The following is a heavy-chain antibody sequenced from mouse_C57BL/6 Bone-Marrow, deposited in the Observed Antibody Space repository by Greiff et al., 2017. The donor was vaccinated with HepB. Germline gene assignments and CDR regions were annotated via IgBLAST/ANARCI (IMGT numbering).Heavy chain of an antibody. V-gene: IGHV1-59*01. Sequence: QVQLQQSGAELVRPGTSVKLSCKASGYTFTSYWMHWVKQRPGQGLEWIGVIDPSDSYTNYNQKFKGKATLTVDTSSSTAYMQLSSLTSEDSAVYYCARSYYSNWAYWGQGTTLTVSS. CDR1: GYTFTSYW. J-gene: IGHJ2*01. CDR2: IDPSDSYT. CDR3: ARSYYSNWAY. D-gene: IGHD2-5*01.